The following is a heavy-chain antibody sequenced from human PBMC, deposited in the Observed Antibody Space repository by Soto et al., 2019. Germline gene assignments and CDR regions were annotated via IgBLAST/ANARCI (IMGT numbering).Heavy chain of an antibody. CDR3: ASGSSGWYCPVD. J-gene: IGHJ4*02. D-gene: IGHD6-19*01. CDR1: GGTFSSYA. CDR2: IITIIGTA. Sequence: QVQLVQSGAEVKKPGSSVKVSCKASGGTFSSYAISWVRQAPGQGLEWMGGIITIIGTANYAQKFQGRVTITADESTRTAYMGLGGLGSEDTAGYYCASGSSGWYCPVDWGQGTLVTVSS. V-gene: IGHV1-69*12.